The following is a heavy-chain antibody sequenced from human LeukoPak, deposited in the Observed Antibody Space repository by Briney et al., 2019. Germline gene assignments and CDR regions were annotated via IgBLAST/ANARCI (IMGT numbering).Heavy chain of an antibody. Sequence: GGSLRLSCAASGFTFSSYDMHWVRQATGKGLEWVSAIGTAGDTYYPGSAKGRFTISRENAKNSLYLQMNSLRAGDTAVYYCARARASYDSRDDAFDIWGQGTMVTVSS. CDR3: ARARASYDSRDDAFDI. V-gene: IGHV3-13*01. D-gene: IGHD3-22*01. CDR1: GFTFSSYD. CDR2: IGTAGDT. J-gene: IGHJ3*02.